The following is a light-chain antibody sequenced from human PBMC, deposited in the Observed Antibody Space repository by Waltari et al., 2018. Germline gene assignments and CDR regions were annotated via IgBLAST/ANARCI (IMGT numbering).Light chain of an antibody. V-gene: IGKV3D-20*01. Sequence: EIVWTQSPATLSSSPGERATLPCGPSQSISSRSLAWYQQKPGLAPRLLIYEASSRATGIPDRFSGSGSGTDFTLTISRLEPEDFAVYHCQQYGGSSLTFGGGTRVEIK. CDR3: QQYGGSSLT. J-gene: IGKJ4*01. CDR2: EAS. CDR1: QSISSRS.